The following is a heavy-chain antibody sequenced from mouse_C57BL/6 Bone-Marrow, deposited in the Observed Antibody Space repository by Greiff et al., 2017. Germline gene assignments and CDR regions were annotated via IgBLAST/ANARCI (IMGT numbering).Heavy chain of an antibody. CDR2: IRSKSNNYAT. D-gene: IGHD2-1*01. J-gene: IGHJ4*01. CDR3: VRHVHKGNYEREDYAMDY. V-gene: IGHV10-1*01. Sequence: EAGGGLVQPKGSLKLTCAASGFSFNTYAMNWVRQAPGKGLEWVARIRSKSNNYATYYADPVKDRFTTSRDDSESMLYLQMNNLKPEDTAKYYCVRHVHKGNYEREDYAMDYWGQGTSVTVSS. CDR1: GFSFNTYA.